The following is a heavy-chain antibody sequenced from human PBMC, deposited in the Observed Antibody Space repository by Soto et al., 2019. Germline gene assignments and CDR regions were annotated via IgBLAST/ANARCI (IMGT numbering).Heavy chain of an antibody. Sequence: GGSLRLSCAASGFTFSSYWMHWVRQVPGKGLVWVSRINTDGSSTTYADSVKGRFTISRDNAKNTLYLQMDSLRAEDTAVYYCVKAAARGDYWGQGTLVTVSS. CDR2: INTDGSST. CDR3: VKAAARGDY. J-gene: IGHJ4*02. D-gene: IGHD3-10*01. V-gene: IGHV3-74*03. CDR1: GFTFSSYW.